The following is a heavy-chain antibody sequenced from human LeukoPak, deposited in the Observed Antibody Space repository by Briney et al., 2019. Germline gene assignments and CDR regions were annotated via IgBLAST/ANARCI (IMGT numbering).Heavy chain of an antibody. CDR2: IYTRGST. J-gene: IGHJ2*01. Sequence: SQTLSLTCTVSGGSISSGSYYWSCIRQPAGRGLEWIGRIYTRGSTNYNPSLKSRVTISVATSKNQFALKLSSVTAADTAVYYCARGGRGVQYYYDSTGHFDLWGRGTLVTVSS. D-gene: IGHD3-22*01. CDR1: GGSISSGSYY. V-gene: IGHV4-61*02. CDR3: ARGGRGVQYYYDSTGHFDL.